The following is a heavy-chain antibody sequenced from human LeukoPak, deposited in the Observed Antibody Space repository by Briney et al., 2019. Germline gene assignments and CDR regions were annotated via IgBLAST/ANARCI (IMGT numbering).Heavy chain of an antibody. V-gene: IGHV1-2*02. Sequence: ASVKVSCKASGCTFTGYYMHWVRQAPGQGLEWMGWINPNSGGTNYAQKFQGRVTMTRDTSISTAYMELSRLRSDDTAVYYCARDNYDFWSGYHNWFDPWGQGTLVTVSS. CDR1: GCTFTGYY. D-gene: IGHD3-3*01. J-gene: IGHJ5*02. CDR3: ARDNYDFWSGYHNWFDP. CDR2: INPNSGGT.